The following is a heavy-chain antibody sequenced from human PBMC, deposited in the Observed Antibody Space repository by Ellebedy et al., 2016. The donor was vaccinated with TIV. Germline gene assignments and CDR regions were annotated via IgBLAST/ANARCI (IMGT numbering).Heavy chain of an antibody. CDR3: ARGGDWLFDY. J-gene: IGHJ4*02. V-gene: IGHV4-4*02. CDR2: IHHTKGT. Sequence: MPSETLSLTCGVSDDSISRDKWWTWVRQAPGRALECIGEIHHTKGTNYTPSLKSRVSMSVDKSKNQFSLNINSVTAADTAVYFCARGGDWLFDYWGQGILVTVSS. D-gene: IGHD2-21*02. CDR1: DDSISRDKW.